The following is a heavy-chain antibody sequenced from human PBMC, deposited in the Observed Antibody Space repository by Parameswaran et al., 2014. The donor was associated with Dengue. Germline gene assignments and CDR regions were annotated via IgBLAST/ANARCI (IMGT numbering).Heavy chain of an antibody. J-gene: IGHJ4*02. CDR2: INPSGGST. CDR3: ARDYTGNYGSGTYSGDY. Sequence: VRQMPGKGLEWMGIINPSGGSTSYAQKFQGRVTMTRDTSTSTVYMELSSLRSEDTAVYYCARDYTGNYGSGTYSGDYWGQGTLVTVSS. V-gene: IGHV1-46*01. D-gene: IGHD3-10*01.